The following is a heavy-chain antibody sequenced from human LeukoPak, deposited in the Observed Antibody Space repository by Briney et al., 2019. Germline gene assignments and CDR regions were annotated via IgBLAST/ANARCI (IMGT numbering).Heavy chain of an antibody. CDR2: IWFDGSNK. D-gene: IGHD3-22*01. Sequence: PGGSLRLSCAASGLSFSNYGMHWARQAPGKGLEWVAHIWFDGSNKYYADSVKGRFTISRDNSKNTLYLQMNSLRAEDTAVYYCARTSYDSTWAMDFFDFWGQGSLVTVSS. CDR3: ARTSYDSTWAMDFFDF. J-gene: IGHJ4*02. V-gene: IGHV3-33*01. CDR1: GLSFSNYG.